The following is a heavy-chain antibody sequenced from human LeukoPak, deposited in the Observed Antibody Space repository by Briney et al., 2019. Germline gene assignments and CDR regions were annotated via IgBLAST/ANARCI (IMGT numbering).Heavy chain of an antibody. D-gene: IGHD2-15*01. CDR1: GGSISSGGYY. J-gene: IGHJ4*02. CDR2: IYYSGST. Sequence: SESLSLTCTVSGGSISSGGYYWSWIRQHPGKGLEWIGYIYYSGSTYYNPSLESRVTISVDTSQNQFPLKLSSVTAADTAVYYCARAGCSGGSCYSDYWGQGTLVTVSS. CDR3: ARAGCSGGSCYSDY. V-gene: IGHV4-30-4*08.